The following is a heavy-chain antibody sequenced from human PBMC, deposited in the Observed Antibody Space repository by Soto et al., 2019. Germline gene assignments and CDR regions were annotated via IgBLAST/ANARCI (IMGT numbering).Heavy chain of an antibody. J-gene: IGHJ2*01. D-gene: IGHD3-10*02. Sequence: GKGLEWVAVISYDGSNKYYADSVKGRFTISRDNSKNTLYLQMNSLRAEDTAVYYCAKGLVFQLEHGTLDVRSVLAFRLNRSSDL. CDR3: AKGLVFQLEHGTLDVRSVLAFRLNRSSDL. CDR2: ISYDGSNK. V-gene: IGHV3-30*18.